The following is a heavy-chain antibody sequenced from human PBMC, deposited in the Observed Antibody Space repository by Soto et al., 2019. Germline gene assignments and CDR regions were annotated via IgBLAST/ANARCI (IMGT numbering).Heavy chain of an antibody. V-gene: IGHV4-34*01. CDR2: INHSGST. Sequence: PSETLSLTCAVYGGTFSGYYWSWIRQPPGKGLEWIGEINHSGSTNYNASLKSRVTITVDTSKNQFSLKLSSVPAADTAVYYCAIARLDYWGQGTLVTVSS. CDR3: AIARLDY. CDR1: GGTFSGYY. J-gene: IGHJ4*02.